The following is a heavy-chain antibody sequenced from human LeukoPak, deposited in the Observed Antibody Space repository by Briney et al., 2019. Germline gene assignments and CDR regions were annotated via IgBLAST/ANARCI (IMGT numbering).Heavy chain of an antibody. CDR3: VTGDSGDNC. V-gene: IGHV4-4*02. D-gene: IGHD6-19*01. Sequence: SETLSLTCAVSGGSLSTTNWWTWVRHPPGKGLVWMGEFSRSGTNNYIPSLKSRVTISVDECNNQFSLELSSMTAAETAVYYCVTGDSGDNCWGQRTLVTV. J-gene: IGHJ4*02. CDR2: FSRSGTN. CDR1: GGSLSTTNW.